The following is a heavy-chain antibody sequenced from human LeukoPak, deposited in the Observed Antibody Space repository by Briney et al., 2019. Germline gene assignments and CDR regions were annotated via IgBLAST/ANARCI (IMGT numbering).Heavy chain of an antibody. V-gene: IGHV4-59*08. CDR3: ARLGYSSGWPGYFDY. CDR2: IYYSGST. CDR1: GGSISSYY. Sequence: PSETLSLTCTVSGGSISSYYWSWIRQPPGKGLEWIGYIYYSGSTNYNPSLKSRVTISVDMSKNQFSLKLSSVTAADTAVYYCARLGYSSGWPGYFDYRGQGTLVTVSS. D-gene: IGHD6-19*01. J-gene: IGHJ4*02.